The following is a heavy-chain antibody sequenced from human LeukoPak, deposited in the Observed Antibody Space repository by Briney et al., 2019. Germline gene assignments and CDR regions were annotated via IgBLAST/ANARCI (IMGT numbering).Heavy chain of an antibody. D-gene: IGHD3-10*01. CDR1: GFTFSSYAM. J-gene: IGHJ6*03. CDR2: IYHSGSA. V-gene: IGHV4-4*02. CDR3: AKTSEPRGYYYYMDV. Sequence: KTGGSLRLSCAASGFTFSSYAMSWVRQAPGKGLKWIGYIYHSGSAYYNPSLKSRVTISVDRSKNQFSLRLSSVTAADTAVYYCAKTSEPRGYYYYMDVWGKGTTVTVSS.